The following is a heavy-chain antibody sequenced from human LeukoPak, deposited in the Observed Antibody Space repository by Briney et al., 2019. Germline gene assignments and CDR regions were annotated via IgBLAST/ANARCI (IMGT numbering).Heavy chain of an antibody. Sequence: SETLSLTCAVYGGSFSGYYWSWIRQPPGKGLEWIGEINHSGSTNYNPSLKSRVTISVDTSKNQFSLKLSSVTAADTAVYYRARGPDDYGDSTFDYWGQGTLVTVSS. D-gene: IGHD4-17*01. CDR1: GGSFSGYY. J-gene: IGHJ4*02. CDR2: INHSGST. CDR3: ARGPDDYGDSTFDY. V-gene: IGHV4-34*01.